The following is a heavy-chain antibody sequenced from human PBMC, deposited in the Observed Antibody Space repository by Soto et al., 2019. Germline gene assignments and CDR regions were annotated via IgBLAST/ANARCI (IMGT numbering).Heavy chain of an antibody. Sequence: SQTLSLTCAISGDSVSSNIAAWNWVRQSPSRGLEWLGRTKYRSKWYTDYATSVISRISINPDTSKNQVSLQLNSVTPEDTAVYYCARDRVGAAGPYYFDYWGQGTLVTVSS. V-gene: IGHV6-1*01. CDR1: GDSVSSNIAA. CDR2: TKYRSKWYT. CDR3: ARDRVGAAGPYYFDY. D-gene: IGHD6-13*01. J-gene: IGHJ4*02.